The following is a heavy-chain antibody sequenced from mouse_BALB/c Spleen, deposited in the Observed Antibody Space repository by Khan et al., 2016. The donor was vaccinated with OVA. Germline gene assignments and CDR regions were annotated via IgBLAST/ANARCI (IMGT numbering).Heavy chain of an antibody. CDR1: GYTFTDYV. V-gene: IGHV1-77*01. CDR2: IYPGSDSI. Sequence: QVQLKESGPELVKPGASVKMSCKASGYTFTDYVMNWVKQRTGQGLEWIGQIYPGSDSIYYNEKFKGKATLTADRSSSTAYMQLSNLTSEDSAVYFCARAGWDVFAYWGQGTLVTVSA. CDR3: ARAGWDVFAY. D-gene: IGHD4-1*01. J-gene: IGHJ3*01.